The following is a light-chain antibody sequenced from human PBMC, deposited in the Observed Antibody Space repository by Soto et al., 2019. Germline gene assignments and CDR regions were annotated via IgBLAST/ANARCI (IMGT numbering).Light chain of an antibody. CDR1: QSVSSY. J-gene: IGKJ2*01. CDR3: QQRSSWPWT. V-gene: IGKV3-11*01. CDR2: DAS. Sequence: EIVLTQSPATLSLSPGERATLSCRASQSVSSYLAWYQQKPGQAPRLLIYDASNRATGIPARFSGRGSGTGFYLAISSLGPEGFAVYYCQQRSSWPWTFGQGTKLE.